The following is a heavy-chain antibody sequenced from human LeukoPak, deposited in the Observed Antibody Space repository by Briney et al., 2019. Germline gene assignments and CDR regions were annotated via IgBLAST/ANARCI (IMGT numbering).Heavy chain of an antibody. CDR3: ARLSTVTTSFDY. D-gene: IGHD4-17*01. Sequence: SETLSLTCTVSGGSISSYYWSWIRQPPGKGLEWIGYIYCSGSTNYNPSLKSRVTISVDTSKNQFSLKLSSVTAADTAVYYCARLSTVTTSFDYWGQGTLVTVSS. V-gene: IGHV4-59*01. J-gene: IGHJ4*02. CDR1: GGSISSYY. CDR2: IYCSGST.